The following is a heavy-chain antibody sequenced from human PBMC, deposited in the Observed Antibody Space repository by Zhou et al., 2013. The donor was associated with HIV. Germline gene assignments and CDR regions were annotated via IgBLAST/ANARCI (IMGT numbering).Heavy chain of an antibody. J-gene: IGHJ3*02. CDR2: IIPIFGTA. Sequence: QVQLVQSGAEVKKPGSSVKVSCKASGGTFSSYAISWVRQAPGQGLEWMGGIIPIFGTANYAQKFQGRVTITTDESTSTAYMELSSLRSEDTAVYYCARDMPGYYDSSGYSAFDIWGQGTMVTVSS. CDR1: GGTFSSYA. D-gene: IGHD3-22*01. V-gene: IGHV1-69*05. CDR3: ARDMPGYYDSSGYSAFDI.